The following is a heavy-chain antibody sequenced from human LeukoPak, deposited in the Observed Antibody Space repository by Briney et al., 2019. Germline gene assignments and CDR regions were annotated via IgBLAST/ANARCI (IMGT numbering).Heavy chain of an antibody. D-gene: IGHD6-6*01. Sequence: GGSLRLSCVVSGFTFSSYPMSWVRQAPGKGLEWVSVISESGDVTHYADSMKGRFTITRDNTKNTLNLQMNGLRDEDTAIYYCARDSSHYLGSSDYWGQGALVTVSS. CDR1: GFTFSSYP. J-gene: IGHJ4*02. CDR2: ISESGDVT. CDR3: ARDSSHYLGSSDY. V-gene: IGHV3-23*01.